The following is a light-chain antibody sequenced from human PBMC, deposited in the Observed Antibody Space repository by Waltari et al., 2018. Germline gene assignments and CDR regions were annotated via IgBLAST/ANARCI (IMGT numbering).Light chain of an antibody. J-gene: IGKJ4*01. CDR1: QSVSNY. CDR3: QQRNDWPLT. V-gene: IGKV3-11*01. Sequence: EIVFPHSPATLSLSPGVRATLSRRASQSVSNYLAWYQQKPGRAPRLLIYDASNKGTGIPARCSGSGSETDFTLTISSLEPEDFAVYCCQQRNDWPLTFGGGTKVEIK. CDR2: DAS.